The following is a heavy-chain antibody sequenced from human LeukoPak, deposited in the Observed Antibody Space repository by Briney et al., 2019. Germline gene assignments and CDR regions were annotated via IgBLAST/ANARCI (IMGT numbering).Heavy chain of an antibody. D-gene: IGHD2-2*01. J-gene: IGHJ4*02. V-gene: IGHV3-48*03. CDR2: ISRSGNTI. CDR3: AGPTCLRGGYCSTNF. Sequence: PGGSLRLSCAASGFTFSSYEMNWVRQGPGKGLEWVSYISRSGNTIHYADSVKGRFTISRDNANKSLYLQMNSLRAEDTAVYYCAGPTCLRGGYCSTNFWGQGTLVTVSS. CDR1: GFTFSSYE.